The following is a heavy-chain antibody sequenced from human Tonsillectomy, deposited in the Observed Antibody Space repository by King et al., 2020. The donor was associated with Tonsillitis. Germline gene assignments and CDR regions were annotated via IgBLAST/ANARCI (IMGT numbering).Heavy chain of an antibody. V-gene: IGHV3-11*01. J-gene: IGHJ3*02. CDR3: ARAAPDYYDSSGYYYGAFDI. Sequence: VQLVESGGDLVKPGGSLRLSCAASGFTFSDYYMSWIRQAPGKGLEWVSYISISGITIYYADSVKGRFTISRDNAKNSLCLQMNSLRVEDTAVYYCARAAPDYYDSSGYYYGAFDIWGQGTMVTVSS. D-gene: IGHD3-22*01. CDR2: ISISGITI. CDR1: GFTFSDYY.